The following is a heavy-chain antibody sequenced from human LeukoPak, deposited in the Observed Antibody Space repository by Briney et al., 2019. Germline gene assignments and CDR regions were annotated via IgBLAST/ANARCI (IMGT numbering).Heavy chain of an antibody. Sequence: GRSLRLSCAASGFTFSSYGMHWVRQAPGKGLEWVAVIWYDGSNKYYADSVKGRFTISRDNSKNTLYLQMNGLRAEDTAVYYCARTAAGAFFFDYWGQGTLVTVSS. CDR1: GFTFSSYG. CDR3: ARTAAGAFFFDY. D-gene: IGHD6-13*01. CDR2: IWYDGSNK. V-gene: IGHV3-33*01. J-gene: IGHJ4*02.